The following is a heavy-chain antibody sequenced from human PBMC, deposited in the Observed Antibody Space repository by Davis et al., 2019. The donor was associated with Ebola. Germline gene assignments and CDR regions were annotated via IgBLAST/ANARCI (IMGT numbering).Heavy chain of an antibody. CDR1: GGSFSGYY. CDR3: ARARGYSSGRYYFDY. V-gene: IGHV4-34*01. CDR2: INHSGST. Sequence: SETLSLTCAVYGGSFSGYYWSWIRQPPGKGLEWIGEINHSGSTNYNPSLKSRVTISVDTSKNQFSLKLSSVTAADTAVYYCARARGYSSGRYYFDYWGQGTLVTVSS. D-gene: IGHD6-19*01. J-gene: IGHJ4*02.